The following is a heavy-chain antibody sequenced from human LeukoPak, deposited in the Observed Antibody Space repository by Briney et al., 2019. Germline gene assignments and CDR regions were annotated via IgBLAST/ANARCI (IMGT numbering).Heavy chain of an antibody. J-gene: IGHJ4*02. Sequence: ASEKVSCEVSGYTLSELSMYGVRQTPRKGLEWVGGFDPEYCEKNYAQKFHGGVTMTEDTSTDTAYMGLSSLRSEDTAVYYCATAPWDCSGGSCDRYYFDYWGQGTLVTVSS. CDR1: GYTLSELS. V-gene: IGHV1-24*01. CDR3: ATAPWDCSGGSCDRYYFDY. CDR2: FDPEYCEK. D-gene: IGHD2-15*01.